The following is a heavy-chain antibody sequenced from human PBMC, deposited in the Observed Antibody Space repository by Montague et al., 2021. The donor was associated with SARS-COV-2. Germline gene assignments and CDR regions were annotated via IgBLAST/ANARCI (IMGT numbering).Heavy chain of an antibody. V-gene: IGHV4-59*01. CDR2: IYYSGST. J-gene: IGHJ6*02. D-gene: IGHD3-22*01. Sequence: SETLSLTCTVSGGSISNYYCCWIRQPPGRGLEWIGYIYYSGSTDXSHSLKSRVTISLDTSKNQFSLKVTSVTAADTAVYYCARGGGYYNYGLDVWGPGTTVTVSS. CDR1: GGSISNYY. CDR3: ARGGGYYNYGLDV.